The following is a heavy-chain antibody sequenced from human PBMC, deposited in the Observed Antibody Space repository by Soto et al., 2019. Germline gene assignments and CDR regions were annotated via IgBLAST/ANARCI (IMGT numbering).Heavy chain of an antibody. D-gene: IGHD4-17*01. V-gene: IGHV1-8*01. CDR3: ARVIKSGDYSRWFAP. CDR1: GYTFTSYE. J-gene: IGHJ5*02. Sequence: QVQLVQSGAEVKKPGASVKVSCKASGYTFTSYEINWVRQATGQGFEYLGWMNPNSGNTGYVKKFQGRVTMTRDTSMSTAYMELSSLQSEATAVYYCARVIKSGDYSRWFAPWGPGTLVTVSS. CDR2: MNPNSGNT.